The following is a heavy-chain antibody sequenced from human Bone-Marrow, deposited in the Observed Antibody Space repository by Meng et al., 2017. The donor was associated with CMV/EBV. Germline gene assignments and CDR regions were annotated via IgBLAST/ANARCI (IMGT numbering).Heavy chain of an antibody. J-gene: IGHJ6*02. CDR3: ATGQGRYFWSGYWDV. D-gene: IGHD3-3*01. Sequence: SETLSLTCAISGDSVSSNSAAWNWIRQSPSSGLEWLGRTYYRSKWYNDYAVSVKSRITINPDTSKNQFSLQLNSVTPEDTAVYYCATGQGRYFWSGYWDVWGQGTTVTVPS. V-gene: IGHV6-1*01. CDR2: TYYRSKWYN. CDR1: GDSVSSNSAA.